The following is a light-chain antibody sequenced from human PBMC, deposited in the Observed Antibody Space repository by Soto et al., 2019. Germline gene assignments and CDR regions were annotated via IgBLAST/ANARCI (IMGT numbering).Light chain of an antibody. CDR1: SSDVGSYNL. CDR2: EGS. V-gene: IGLV2-23*01. Sequence: QSALTQPASVSGSPGQSITISCTGTSSDVGSYNLVSWYQQHPGKAPKLMIYEGSKRPSGVSNRFSGSKSGNTASLTISGPQAEDEADYYCCSYAGSSILFGGGTQLTVL. J-gene: IGLJ2*01. CDR3: CSYAGSSIL.